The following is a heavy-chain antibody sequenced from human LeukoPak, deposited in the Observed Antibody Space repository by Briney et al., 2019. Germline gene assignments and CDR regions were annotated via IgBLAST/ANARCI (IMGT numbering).Heavy chain of an antibody. CDR2: INSDGSST. D-gene: IGHD2-2*01. CDR3: ASHCSSTSCLDY. Sequence: GGSLRLSCAASGFTFSSYWMHWVRQAPGKGLVWASRINSDGSSTSYTDSVKGRFTISRDNAKNTLYLQMNSLRVEDTAVYYCASHCSSTSCLDYWGQGTLVTVSS. CDR1: GFTFSSYW. V-gene: IGHV3-74*01. J-gene: IGHJ4*02.